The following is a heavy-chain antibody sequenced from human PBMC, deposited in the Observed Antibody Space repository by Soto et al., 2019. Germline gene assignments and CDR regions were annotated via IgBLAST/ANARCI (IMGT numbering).Heavy chain of an antibody. J-gene: IGHJ4*02. V-gene: IGHV3-7*01. CDR1: GYTWSSYW. CDR2: IKQDGSQK. Sequence: EVQLVESGGGLVQPGGSLRLSCAASGYTWSSYWMNWVRLAPGKGLEWVANIKQDGSQKNYVDSVKGRFTISRDNAKNSLYLQMSSLRAEDTAVYYCMTSVTTHDYCGQGTLVTVSS. D-gene: IGHD4-17*01. CDR3: MTSVTTHDY.